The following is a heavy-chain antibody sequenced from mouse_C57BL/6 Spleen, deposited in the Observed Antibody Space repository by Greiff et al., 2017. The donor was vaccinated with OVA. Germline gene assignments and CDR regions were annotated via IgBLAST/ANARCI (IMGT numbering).Heavy chain of an antibody. CDR2: ISDGGSYT. CDR1: GFTFSSYA. CDR3: ARDRRYFDV. J-gene: IGHJ1*03. Sequence: EVKLVESGGGLVKPGGSLKLSCAASGFTFSSYAMSWVRQTPEKRLEWVATISDGGSYTYYPDNVKGRFTISRANAKNNLYLQMSHLKSEDTAMYYCARDRRYFDVWGTGTTVTVSS. V-gene: IGHV5-4*01.